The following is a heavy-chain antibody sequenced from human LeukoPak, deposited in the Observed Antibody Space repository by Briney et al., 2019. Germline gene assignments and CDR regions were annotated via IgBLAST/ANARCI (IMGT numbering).Heavy chain of an antibody. V-gene: IGHV3-23*01. Sequence: PGGSLRLSCAASGFTFSSYAMSWVRQAPGKGLEWVSAISGSGGSTYYADAVKGRFTISRDNSKNTLYLQMNSLRAEDMDVYYCAKLSSSWYYFWDYWGQGTLVTVSS. J-gene: IGHJ4*02. CDR2: ISGSGGST. D-gene: IGHD6-13*01. CDR3: AKLSSSWYYFWDY. CDR1: GFTFSSYA.